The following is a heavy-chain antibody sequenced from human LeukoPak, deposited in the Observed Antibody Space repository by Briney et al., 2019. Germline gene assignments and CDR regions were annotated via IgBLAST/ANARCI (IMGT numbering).Heavy chain of an antibody. V-gene: IGHV3-33*01. Sequence: GGALRLSCAASGFTFSSYGMHWVGQAPGKGLEGVAVIWYDGSNKYYADSVKGRFTISRDNSKNTLYLQMNSLRAEDTAVYYCARQGDYFDYWGQGTLVTVSS. CDR2: IWYDGSNK. CDR1: GFTFSSYG. CDR3: ARQGDYFDY. J-gene: IGHJ4*02.